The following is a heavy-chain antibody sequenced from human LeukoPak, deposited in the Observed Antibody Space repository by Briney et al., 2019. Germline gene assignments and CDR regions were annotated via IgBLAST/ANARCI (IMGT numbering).Heavy chain of an antibody. D-gene: IGHD5-12*01. CDR1: GFSFSRYS. CDR2: INSDGSST. J-gene: IGHJ4*02. CDR3: ARDWYSGYDNSY. Sequence: GGSLRLSCAASGFSFSRYSMNWVRQAPGKGLVWVSRINSDGSSTSYADSVKGRFTISRDNAKNTLYLQMNSLRAEDTAVYYCARDWYSGYDNSYWGQGTLVTVSS. V-gene: IGHV3-74*01.